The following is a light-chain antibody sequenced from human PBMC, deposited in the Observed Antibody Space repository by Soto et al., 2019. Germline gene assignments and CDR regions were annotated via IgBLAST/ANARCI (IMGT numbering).Light chain of an antibody. CDR1: QSISSW. CDR2: KPS. V-gene: IGKV1-5*03. J-gene: IGKJ5*01. CDR3: QQDHSYPIT. Sequence: DIQMTQSPSTLSASVGDRVTITCRASQSISSWLAWYQQKPGKAPKLLIYKPSSLESGVPSRFSGSGSGTEFALTISSLQPDDFATYCCQQDHSYPITFGQGTRLEIK.